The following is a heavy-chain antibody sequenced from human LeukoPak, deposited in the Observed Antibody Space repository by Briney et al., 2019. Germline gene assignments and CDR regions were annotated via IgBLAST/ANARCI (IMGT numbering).Heavy chain of an antibody. J-gene: IGHJ4*02. D-gene: IGHD3-16*02. CDR1: GHTFTSNY. CDR2: ISPSGGST. Sequence: ASVKVSRKAFGHTFTSNYMHWVRQAPGQGPEWMGVISPSGGSTTYAQKFQGRVTLTRHMSTSTDYLELSSLRSEDTAVYYCAREESIGRYQLRDAGWGQACLVTVSS. V-gene: IGHV1-46*01. CDR3: AREESIGRYQLRDAG.